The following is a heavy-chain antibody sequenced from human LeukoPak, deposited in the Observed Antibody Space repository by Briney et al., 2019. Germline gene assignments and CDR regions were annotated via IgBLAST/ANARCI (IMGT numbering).Heavy chain of an antibody. Sequence: GGTLSLSCAASGFTFSSYGMSWVRQAPGKGLEWVSAISGSGGSTYYADSVKGRFTISRDNSKNTLCLQMNSLRAEDTAVYYCARGTTNSFDYWGQGTLVTVSS. D-gene: IGHD1-14*01. CDR2: ISGSGGST. CDR1: GFTFSSYG. J-gene: IGHJ4*02. V-gene: IGHV3-23*01. CDR3: ARGTTNSFDY.